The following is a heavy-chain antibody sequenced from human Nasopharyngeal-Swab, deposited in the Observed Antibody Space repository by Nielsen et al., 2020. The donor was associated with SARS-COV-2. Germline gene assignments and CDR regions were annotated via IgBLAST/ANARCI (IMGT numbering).Heavy chain of an antibody. CDR1: GYTFTGYY. CDR3: ARVAGCSSTSCYSRGAFDI. V-gene: IGHV1-2*06. D-gene: IGHD2-2*02. J-gene: IGHJ3*02. Sequence: ASVKVSCKASGYTFTGYYMHWGRQAPGQGLERMGRINPNSGGTNYAQKFQGRVTMTRDTSISTAYMELSRLRSDDTAVYYCARVAGCSSTSCYSRGAFDIWGQGTMVTVSS. CDR2: INPNSGGT.